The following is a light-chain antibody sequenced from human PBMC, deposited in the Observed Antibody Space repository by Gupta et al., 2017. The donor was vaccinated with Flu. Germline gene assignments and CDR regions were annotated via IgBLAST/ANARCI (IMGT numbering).Light chain of an antibody. CDR3: SSYTTSTSYV. CDR1: SSDVGAYNY. V-gene: IGLV2-14*01. J-gene: IGLJ1*01. Sequence: QSALTQPASVSGSPGQSITISCTGTSSDVGAYNYVSWYQHHPGKAPKLIIYEVSNRPSGVSTRFSGSKSGNTASLTISGLQAEDEADYYCSSYTTSTSYVFGTGTEVTVL. CDR2: EVS.